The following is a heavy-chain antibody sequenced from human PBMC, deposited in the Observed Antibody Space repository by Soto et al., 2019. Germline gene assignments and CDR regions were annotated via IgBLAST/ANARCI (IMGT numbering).Heavy chain of an antibody. J-gene: IGHJ6*02. CDR2: IKQDGSEE. D-gene: IGHD6-13*01. CDR3: ARIAASGRGWDV. CDR1: GFTFSSYW. Sequence: EVQLVESGGGLVQLGGSLRLSCVDSGFTFSSYWMSWVRQAPVKGLEWVGNIKQDGSEENYVDSVKGRFTISRDNAKNSMYLQMNSLRVEDTAVYYCARIAASGRGWDVWGQGTTVVVSS. V-gene: IGHV3-7*01.